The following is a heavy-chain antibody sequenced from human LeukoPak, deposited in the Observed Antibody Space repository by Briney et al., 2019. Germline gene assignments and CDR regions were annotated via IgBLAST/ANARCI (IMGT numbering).Heavy chain of an antibody. V-gene: IGHV4-30-2*05. D-gene: IGHD5-12*01. CDR2: IYYSGST. J-gene: IGHJ4*02. CDR3: ARVAIFFDY. CDR1: GGSISSGGYS. Sequence: SQTLSLTCAVSGGSISSGGYSWSWIRQPPGKGLEWIGYIYYSGSTYYNPSLKSRVTISVDTSKNQFSLKLSSVTAADTAVYYCARVAIFFDYWGQGTLVTVSS.